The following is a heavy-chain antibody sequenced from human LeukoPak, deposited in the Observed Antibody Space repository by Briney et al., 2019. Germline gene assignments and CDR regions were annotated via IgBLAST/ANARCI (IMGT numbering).Heavy chain of an antibody. CDR2: IYYSGST. CDR3: ARAAAGTLYFDY. D-gene: IGHD6-13*01. Sequence: SETLSLTCTVPGGSISSSSYYWGWIRQPPGTELEWIGSIYYSGSTYYDPSLKSRVTISVDTSKNQFSLKLSSVTAADTAVYYCARAAAGTLYFDYWGQGTLVTVSS. CDR1: GGSISSSSYY. J-gene: IGHJ4*02. V-gene: IGHV4-39*01.